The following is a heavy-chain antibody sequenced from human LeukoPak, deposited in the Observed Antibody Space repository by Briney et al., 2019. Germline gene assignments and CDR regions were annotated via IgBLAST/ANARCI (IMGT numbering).Heavy chain of an antibody. D-gene: IGHD3-9*01. CDR3: ARASIQSANFDWTRWPTYYFDY. CDR2: IYYCEST. Sequence: SETLSLTCTVSGGSISSSSYYWGWIRQPPGKGLEWFGSIYYCESTHYHPSLKSRVPISVDTSKNQFSLKLSSGTAADTAVYHCARASIQSANFDWTRWPTYYFDYWGQGTLVTVSS. V-gene: IGHV4-39*07. CDR1: GGSISSSSYY. J-gene: IGHJ4*02.